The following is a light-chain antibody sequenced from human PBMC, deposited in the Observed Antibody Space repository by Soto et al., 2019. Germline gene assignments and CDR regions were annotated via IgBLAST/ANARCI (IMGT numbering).Light chain of an antibody. CDR3: QQYGSSPLT. CDR1: QSVSGSY. CDR2: GAS. V-gene: IGKV3-20*01. J-gene: IGKJ4*01. Sequence: EIVLTQSPVTLSLSPGERATLSCRASQSVSGSYLAWYQQKPGQAPRLLIYGASSRATGIPDRFSGSGSGTDFTLTISRLEPEDFAVYYCQQYGSSPLTFGGGTKVEIK.